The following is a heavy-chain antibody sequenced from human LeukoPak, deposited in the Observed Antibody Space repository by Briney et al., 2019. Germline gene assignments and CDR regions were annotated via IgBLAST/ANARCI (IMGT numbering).Heavy chain of an antibody. V-gene: IGHV3-7*01. CDR2: VKVDGGEK. J-gene: IGHJ3*02. Sequence: GRCLRLSCLASALTSISDWMSWVRQSPRERLWWVVRVKVDGGEKYYVDSVKGRFTLSRDNAKNSLYLQMSSLGAEDTAVYYCAREKLDYVWGSYRPGAFDIWAKGQLSPSLQ. D-gene: IGHD3-16*02. CDR3: AREKLDYVWGSYRPGAFDI. CDR1: ALTSISDW.